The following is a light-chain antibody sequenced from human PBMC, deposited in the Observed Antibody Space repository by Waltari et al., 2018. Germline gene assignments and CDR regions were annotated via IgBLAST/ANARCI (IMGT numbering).Light chain of an antibody. Sequence: EIVLTQSPATLSLSPGERAPLSCRAGQSISNFLAWYQQKPGQAPRLLIYHASNRAAGIPARFSGRGSGTDFTLTISSLEPGDSAVYYCQQRANWPPLTFGGGTRVEI. V-gene: IGKV3-11*01. J-gene: IGKJ4*01. CDR1: QSISNF. CDR2: HAS. CDR3: QQRANWPPLT.